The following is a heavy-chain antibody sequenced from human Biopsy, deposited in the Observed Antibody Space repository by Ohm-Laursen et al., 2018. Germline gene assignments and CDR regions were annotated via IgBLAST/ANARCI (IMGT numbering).Heavy chain of an antibody. D-gene: IGHD1/OR15-1a*01. J-gene: IGHJ5*02. CDR2: IGWDGANT. CDR3: AKGSEQLQDAGGVDA. Sequence: SLRLSCAASGFSVADYAMHWVRQVSGKGLEWVSFIGWDGANTYYGGSVGGRFTISRDNDKNALYLQMNSLRLEDSGFYYCAKGSEQLQDAGGVDAWGQGTLVTVSS. CDR1: GFSVADYA. V-gene: IGHV3-43D*04.